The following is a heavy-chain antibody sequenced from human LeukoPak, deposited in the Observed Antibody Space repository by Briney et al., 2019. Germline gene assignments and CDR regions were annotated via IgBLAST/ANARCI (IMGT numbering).Heavy chain of an antibody. CDR1: GFTFSSYE. CDR3: ARDPFYYDILTGIDYPIRGFDY. Sequence: PSRGSLRLSCPASGFTFSSYEMHWVRQAPGKGLEWVSYISSSGRTIYYADSVKGRFTISRDNAKSPLYLQMNSLRAEDTAVYYCARDPFYYDILTGIDYPIRGFDYWGQGTLVTVSS. CDR2: ISSSGRTI. J-gene: IGHJ4*02. V-gene: IGHV3-48*03. D-gene: IGHD3-9*01.